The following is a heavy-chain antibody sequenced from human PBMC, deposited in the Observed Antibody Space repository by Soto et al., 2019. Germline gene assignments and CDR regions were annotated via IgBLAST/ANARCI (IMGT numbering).Heavy chain of an antibody. CDR1: GYSFTNYW. V-gene: IGHV5-10-1*01. CDR3: ASWYSSSLPNFDY. J-gene: IGHJ4*02. CDR2: IDPTDSYT. D-gene: IGHD6-13*01. Sequence: EVQLVQSGAEVKKPGESLRISCKGSGYSFTNYWISWVRQMPGKGLEWMGRIDPTDSYTNYSPSFQGHVTISADKSISTAYLQWSSLKASDTAMYYCASWYSSSLPNFDYWGQGTLVTVSS.